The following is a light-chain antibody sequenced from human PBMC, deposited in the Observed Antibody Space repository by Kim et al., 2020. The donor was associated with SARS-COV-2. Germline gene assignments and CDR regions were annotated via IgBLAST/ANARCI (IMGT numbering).Light chain of an antibody. CDR1: QSVSSN. CDR2: GAS. V-gene: IGKV3-15*01. CDR3: QQYNNWPPRT. J-gene: IGKJ1*01. Sequence: SPGERATLSCRASQSVSSNLAWYQQKPGQAPRLLIYGASTRATGIPARFTGFGSGTEFTLTISSLQSEDFAVYYCQQYNNWPPRTFGQGTKVDIK.